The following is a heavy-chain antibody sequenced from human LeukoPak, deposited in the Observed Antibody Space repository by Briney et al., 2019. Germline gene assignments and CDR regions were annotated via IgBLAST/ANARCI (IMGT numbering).Heavy chain of an antibody. CDR3: AMYGSGRITNY. D-gene: IGHD3-10*01. CDR2: ISGSGVDT. CDR1: GFTFSSYA. Sequence: SGGSLRLSCAASGFTFSSYAMSWVRQAPGKGLEWVSGISGSGVDTYYADSVEGRFTISRDNSKNTLYLQMNSLRGDDTAVYYCAMYGSGRITNYWGQGTLVTVSS. J-gene: IGHJ4*02. V-gene: IGHV3-23*01.